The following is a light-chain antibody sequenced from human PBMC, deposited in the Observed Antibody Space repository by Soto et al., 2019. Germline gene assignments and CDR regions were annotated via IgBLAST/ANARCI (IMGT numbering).Light chain of an antibody. J-gene: IGKJ1*01. CDR1: QSVDTC. V-gene: IGKV1-5*03. CDR2: NAS. CDR3: QQFDRYPWT. Sequence: DIQMTQSPSTLSASVGDRVTITCRASQSVDTCLAWYQQKPGKAPHLLIYNASSLETGVPSRFSGSGSVTEFALTISSLQPDDFATYYSQQFDRYPWTFGQGTKVEIK.